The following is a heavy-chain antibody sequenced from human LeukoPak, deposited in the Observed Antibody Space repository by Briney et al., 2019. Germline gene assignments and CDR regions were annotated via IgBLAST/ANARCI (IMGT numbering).Heavy chain of an antibody. V-gene: IGHV3-23*01. CDR2: ISGSGDST. D-gene: IGHD3-22*01. Sequence: PGGSLRLSCAASGFTFSSYGMSWVRQAPGKGLEWVSAISGSGDSTYYADSVKGRFTISRDNSKNTLYLQMNNLRAEDTAVYYCVKVGYYNDSSGYYLDYFDYWGQGTLVTVSS. CDR3: VKVGYYNDSSGYYLDYFDY. J-gene: IGHJ4*02. CDR1: GFTFSSYG.